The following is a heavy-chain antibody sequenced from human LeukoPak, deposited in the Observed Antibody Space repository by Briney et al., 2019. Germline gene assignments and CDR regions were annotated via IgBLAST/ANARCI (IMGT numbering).Heavy chain of an antibody. Sequence: GGSLRLSCAASGFTFSSYGMHWVRQAPGKGLEWVADIWYYGSNKYYADSVKGRFTISRDNSKNTLYLQMTSLREEDTAVYYCARDEGRYCSSTSCYGEGWCWGQGTLVTVSS. CDR3: ARDEGRYCSSTSCYGEGWC. CDR1: GFTFSSYG. D-gene: IGHD2-2*01. CDR2: IWYYGSNK. V-gene: IGHV3-33*01. J-gene: IGHJ4*02.